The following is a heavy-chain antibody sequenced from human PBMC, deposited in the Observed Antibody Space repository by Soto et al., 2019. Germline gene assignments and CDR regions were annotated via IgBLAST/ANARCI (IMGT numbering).Heavy chain of an antibody. V-gene: IGHV3-30*18. J-gene: IGHJ4*02. CDR2: ISYDGSKK. Sequence: QVQLVESGGGVVQPGRSLRLSCAASGFTFSRNGMYWVRQAPGKGLEWVAVISYDGSKKFYGDSVKGRFTVSRDNSKNTLYLQMNSLRAEDTGFYSCAKDWSAPHVLYYLDNWGQGTLVTVSS. CDR3: AKDWSAPHVLYYLDN. D-gene: IGHD3-16*01. CDR1: GFTFSRNG.